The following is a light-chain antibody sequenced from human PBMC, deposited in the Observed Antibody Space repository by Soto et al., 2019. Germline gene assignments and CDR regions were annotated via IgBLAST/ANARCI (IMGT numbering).Light chain of an antibody. J-gene: IGKJ2*01. Sequence: IVLTQSPGTLSLSPGERDTLSCRTSQSVSSSYLAWYQQKPGQAPRLLTYGASSRATGIPDRFSGSGSRTDFTLTISRLEPEDYAVYYCQQYGSSMYTFGQGTKLEIK. CDR1: QSVSSSY. V-gene: IGKV3-20*01. CDR3: QQYGSSMYT. CDR2: GAS.